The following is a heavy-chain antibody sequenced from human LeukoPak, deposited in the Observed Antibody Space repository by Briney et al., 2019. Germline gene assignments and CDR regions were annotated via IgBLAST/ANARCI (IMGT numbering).Heavy chain of an antibody. V-gene: IGHV3-48*02. J-gene: IGHJ4*02. CDR2: ISSSSSTI. CDR1: GFTFSSYS. D-gene: IGHD4-17*01. CDR3: ARDLGDYGDY. Sequence: GGSLRLSCAASGFTFSSYSVNWVRQAPGKGLEWVSYISSSSSTIYYADSVKGRFTISRDNAKNSLYLQTNSLRDEDTAVYYCARDLGDYGDYWGQGTLVTVSS.